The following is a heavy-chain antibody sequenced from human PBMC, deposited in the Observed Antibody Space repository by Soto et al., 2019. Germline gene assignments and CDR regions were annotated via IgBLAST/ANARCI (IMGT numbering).Heavy chain of an antibody. CDR3: SKDYYDSSGYYPPALLFDY. J-gene: IGHJ4*02. Sequence: ASVKVSCKASGYTFTSYAMDWVRQAPGQRLEWMGWINAGNGNTKYSQKYQGRVTITRDTSASTAYMELSSLRSEDTAVYHCSKDYYDSSGYYPPALLFDYWGQGTLVTVSS. CDR1: GYTFTSYA. D-gene: IGHD3-22*01. V-gene: IGHV1-3*01. CDR2: INAGNGNT.